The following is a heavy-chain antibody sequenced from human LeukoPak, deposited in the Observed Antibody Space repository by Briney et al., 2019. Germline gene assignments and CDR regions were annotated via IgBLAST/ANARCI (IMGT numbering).Heavy chain of an antibody. V-gene: IGHV4-39*02. Sequence: SETLSLTCTVSGGSIITSSYYWGWTRHPPGKGLEGIGSIYYSGSTYYNPSLKSRVTISVDTSKNQLSLKLSSVTAADTAVYYCAREGGYYYGSGIEYWGQGTLVTVSS. D-gene: IGHD3-10*01. CDR3: AREGGYYYGSGIEY. CDR2: IYYSGST. J-gene: IGHJ4*02. CDR1: GGSIITSSYY.